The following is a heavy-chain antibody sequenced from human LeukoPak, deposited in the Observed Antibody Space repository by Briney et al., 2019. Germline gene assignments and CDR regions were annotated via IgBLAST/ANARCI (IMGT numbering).Heavy chain of an antibody. V-gene: IGHV1-8*03. Sequence: GASVKVSCKASGYTFTSYDINWVRQATGQGLEWMGWMNLNSGNTGYAQKFQGRVTITRNTSISTAYMELSSLRSEDTAVYYCASALYYYDSSGYYYEAFDIWGQGTMVTVSS. D-gene: IGHD3-22*01. CDR3: ASALYYYDSSGYYYEAFDI. J-gene: IGHJ3*02. CDR2: MNLNSGNT. CDR1: GYTFTSYD.